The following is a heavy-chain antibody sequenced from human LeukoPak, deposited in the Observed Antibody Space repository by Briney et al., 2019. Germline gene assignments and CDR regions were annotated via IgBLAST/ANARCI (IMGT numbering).Heavy chain of an antibody. J-gene: IGHJ4*02. CDR2: ISDTGKIV. D-gene: IGHD3-3*01. Sequence: GGSLRLSCIGSGFNFGDFAMSWVRQFPGRSPEFVSSISDTGKIVFYTDTVRGRATVSRDNSKSTLYLQLSDVRGDDTAVYYCDNGEWWGPGTQVVVSS. CDR1: GFNFGDFA. CDR3: DNGEW. V-gene: IGHV3-23*01.